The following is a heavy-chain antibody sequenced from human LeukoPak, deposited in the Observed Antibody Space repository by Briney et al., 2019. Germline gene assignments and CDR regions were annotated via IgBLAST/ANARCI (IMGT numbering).Heavy chain of an antibody. J-gene: IGHJ4*02. Sequence: GGSLRLSCAASGFTFSSYAMSWVRQAPGKGLEWVSAISGSGGSTYYADSVKGRFTISRDNSKNTLYLQMNSLRAEDTAVYYCAKGKRERLLYGGGDYFDYWGQGTLVTVSS. D-gene: IGHD3-3*01. CDR2: ISGSGGST. CDR1: GFTFSSYA. CDR3: AKGKRERLLYGGGDYFDY. V-gene: IGHV3-23*01.